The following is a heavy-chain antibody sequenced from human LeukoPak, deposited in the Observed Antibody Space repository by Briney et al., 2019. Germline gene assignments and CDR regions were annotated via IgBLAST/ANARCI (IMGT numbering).Heavy chain of an antibody. CDR1: GFTFTSYA. D-gene: IGHD6-13*01. Sequence: GGSLRLSCAASGFTFTSYAMSWVRQTPGEGLEWVAAITGTSSSTYYADSVKGRFAISRDNSKNTLYLQMNSLRAEDTAVYYCAKDPVGVAAAVTFDYWGQGTLVTVSS. J-gene: IGHJ4*02. CDR3: AKDPVGVAAAVTFDY. CDR2: ITGTSSST. V-gene: IGHV3-23*01.